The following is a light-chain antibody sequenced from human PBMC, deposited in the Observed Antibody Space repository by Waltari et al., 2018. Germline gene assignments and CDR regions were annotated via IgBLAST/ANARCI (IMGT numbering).Light chain of an antibody. J-gene: IGLJ3*02. Sequence: QSALTQPPSASGSPGQSVTVSCSGTSSDVGGYNNVSWYQQHPGKAPKLMIYEVPERPSGCPARFSGSKSGNTASLTVSGLQAEDEAIYYCSSYAGHNDFVVFGGGTKLTVL. V-gene: IGLV2-8*01. CDR1: SSDVGGYNN. CDR2: EVP. CDR3: SSYAGHNDFVV.